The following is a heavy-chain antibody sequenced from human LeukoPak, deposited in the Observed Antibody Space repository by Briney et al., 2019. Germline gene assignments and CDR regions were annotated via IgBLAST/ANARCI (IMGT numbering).Heavy chain of an antibody. CDR2: ISYDGSNK. V-gene: IGHV3-30-3*01. Sequence: GGSLRLSCAASGFTFSSYAMHWVRQAPGKGLEWVAVISYDGSNKYYADSVKGRFTISRDNSKNTLYLQMNSLRAEDTAVYYCAGALFSFVDYWGQGTLVTVSS. CDR1: GFTFSSYA. D-gene: IGHD3-10*01. CDR3: AGALFSFVDY. J-gene: IGHJ4*02.